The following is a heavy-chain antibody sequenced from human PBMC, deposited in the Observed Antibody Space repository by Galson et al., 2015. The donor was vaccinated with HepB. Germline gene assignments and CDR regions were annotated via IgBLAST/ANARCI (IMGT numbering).Heavy chain of an antibody. CDR1: GYTFNSYG. J-gene: IGHJ6*02. V-gene: IGHV1-18*04. D-gene: IGHD3-10*01. Sequence: SVKVSCKASGYTFNSYGISWVRQAPGQGLEWMGWISAYNGNTKYAQEFQGRVTMTTDTSTSTAYLELRSLRSDDTAVYYCARAIKLLWFGGDLDYYGMDVWGQGTTVTVSS. CDR3: ARAIKLLWFGGDLDYYGMDV. CDR2: ISAYNGNT.